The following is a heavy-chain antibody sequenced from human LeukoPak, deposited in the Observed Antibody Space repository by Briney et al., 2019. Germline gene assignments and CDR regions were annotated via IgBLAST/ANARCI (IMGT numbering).Heavy chain of an antibody. Sequence: PGGPLRLSCAASGFTFSSYAMRWDRQAPGKGLEWVSAISVSGGSTYYADSVKGRFTISRDNSKNTLYLQMSSLRAEDTAVYYCAKDGGGYNHYYYYYGMDVWGEGTTVTVSS. CDR3: AKDGGGYNHYYYYYGMDV. CDR2: ISVSGGST. D-gene: IGHD5-24*01. CDR1: GFTFSSYA. V-gene: IGHV3-23*01. J-gene: IGHJ6*04.